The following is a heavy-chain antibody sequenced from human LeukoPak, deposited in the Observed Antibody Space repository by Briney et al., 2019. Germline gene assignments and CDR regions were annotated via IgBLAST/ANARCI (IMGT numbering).Heavy chain of an antibody. V-gene: IGHV3-23*01. CDR3: AKRWGRVVPAEVPGVGSYFDC. D-gene: IGHD3-16*01. J-gene: IGHJ4*02. Sequence: HPGGSLRLSCAASGFTFSSYAMSWVRQAPGKGLEWVSAISGSGGSTYYADSVKGRFTISRDNSKNTLYLQMNSLRAEDTAVYYCAKRWGRVVPAEVPGVGSYFDCWGQGTLVTVSS. CDR2: ISGSGGST. CDR1: GFTFSSYA.